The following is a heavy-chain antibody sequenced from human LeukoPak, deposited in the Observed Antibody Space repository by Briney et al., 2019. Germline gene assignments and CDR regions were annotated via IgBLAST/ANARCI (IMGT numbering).Heavy chain of an antibody. V-gene: IGHV1-69*05. D-gene: IGHD1-7*01. CDR3: ASSPGITGTTLDY. J-gene: IGHJ4*02. Sequence: SVKVSGKASGGTFSSYAISWVRQAPGQGLEWMGRIIPIFGTANYAQKFQGRVTITTDESTSTAYMELSSLRSEDTAVYYCASSPGITGTTLDYWGQGTLVTVSS. CDR2: IIPIFGTA. CDR1: GGTFSSYA.